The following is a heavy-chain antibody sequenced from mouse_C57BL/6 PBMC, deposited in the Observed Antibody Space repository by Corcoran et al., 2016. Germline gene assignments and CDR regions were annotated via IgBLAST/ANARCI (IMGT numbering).Heavy chain of an antibody. J-gene: IGHJ2*01. V-gene: IGHV1-26*01. CDR3: ARFDYGDYFDY. CDR2: INPNNGGT. Sequence: EVQLQQSGPELVKPGASVKISCKASGYTFTDYYMNWVKQSHGKSLEWIGDINPNNGGTSYNQKFKGKATFTVDKSSSTAYMELRSLTSEDSAVYYCARFDYGDYFDYWGQGTTLTVSS. CDR1: GYTFTDYY. D-gene: IGHD2-4*01.